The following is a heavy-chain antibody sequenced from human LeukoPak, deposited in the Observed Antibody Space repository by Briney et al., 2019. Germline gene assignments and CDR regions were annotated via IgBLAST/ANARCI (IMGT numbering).Heavy chain of an antibody. V-gene: IGHV4-61*08. CDR1: GGSISSGAYY. D-gene: IGHD2-21*02. CDR3: ARSWVAYCGGDCYPDAEYFQH. J-gene: IGHJ1*01. Sequence: PSETLSLTCTVSGGSISSGAYYWSWIRQPPGKGLEWIGYIYYSGSTNYNPSLKSRITISVDTSKNQFSLKLSSVTAADTAVYYCARSWVAYCGGDCYPDAEYFQHWGQGTLVTVSS. CDR2: IYYSGST.